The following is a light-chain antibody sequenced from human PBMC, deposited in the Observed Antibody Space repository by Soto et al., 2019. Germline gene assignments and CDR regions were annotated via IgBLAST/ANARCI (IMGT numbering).Light chain of an antibody. Sequence: EIVLTQSPGTLSLSPGERATLSCRASQSVSSSYLAWYQQKPGQDPRLLIYGASSRATGIPDRFSGSGSGTDFTLTISRLEPDDFAVYYCQQYGSSLTWTFGQGTKVEI. J-gene: IGKJ1*01. CDR2: GAS. CDR1: QSVSSSY. V-gene: IGKV3-20*01. CDR3: QQYGSSLTWT.